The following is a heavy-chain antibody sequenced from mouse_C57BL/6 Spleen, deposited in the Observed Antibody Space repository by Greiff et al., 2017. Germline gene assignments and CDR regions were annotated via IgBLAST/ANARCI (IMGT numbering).Heavy chain of an antibody. V-gene: IGHV1-52*01. CDR3: ARADCTYGSSPYYAMDY. J-gene: IGHJ4*01. CDR2: IDPSDSGT. Sequence: QVQLQQPGAELVRPGSSVKLSCKASGYTFTSYWMHWVKQRPIQGLEWIGNIDPSDSGTHYNQKFKDKATLTVDKSSSTAYMQLSSLTSEDSAVDYGARADCTYGSSPYYAMDYWGQGTSVTVSA. D-gene: IGHD1-1*01. CDR1: GYTFTSYW.